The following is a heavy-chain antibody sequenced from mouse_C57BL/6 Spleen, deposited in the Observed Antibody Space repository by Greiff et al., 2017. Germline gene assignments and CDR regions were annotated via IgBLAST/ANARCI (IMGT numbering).Heavy chain of an antibody. CDR1: GYTFTSYW. CDR2: IHPNSGST. D-gene: IGHD1-1*01. V-gene: IGHV1-64*01. J-gene: IGHJ1*03. Sequence: QVQLQQPGAELVKPGASVKLSCKASGYTFTSYWMHWVKQRPGQGLEWIGMIHPNSGSTNYNEKFQSKATLTVDTSSNTAYMQLSSLTAEDYAVYYCAREGPYYYGSSWYFDVWGTGTTVTVSA. CDR3: AREGPYYYGSSWYFDV.